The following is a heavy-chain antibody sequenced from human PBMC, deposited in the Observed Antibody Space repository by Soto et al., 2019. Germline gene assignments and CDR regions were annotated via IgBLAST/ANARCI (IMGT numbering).Heavy chain of an antibody. CDR3: ARVAPTWGFNAFDI. J-gene: IGHJ3*02. CDR1: GYTFTGSN. Sequence: QVQLVQSGAEVKKPGASVKVSCKASGYTFTGSNINWVRQAPGQGLEWMGWINPHSGATNYAQKFQDRVTMTRDTSVSTAYMALGRLTSDDTAVYYCARVAPTWGFNAFDIWGQGTMVTVSS. V-gene: IGHV1-2*02. CDR2: INPHSGAT. D-gene: IGHD7-27*01.